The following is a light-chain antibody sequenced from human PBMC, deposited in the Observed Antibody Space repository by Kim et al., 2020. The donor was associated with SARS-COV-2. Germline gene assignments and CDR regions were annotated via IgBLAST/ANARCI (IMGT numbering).Light chain of an antibody. CDR2: SAS. CDR3: QQYATSPDT. J-gene: IGKJ1*01. V-gene: IGKV3-20*01. Sequence: ENVLTQSPGTLPLSPGERATLSCRASQSVSSNFLAWYQQKAGQAPRLLIYSASSRASGIPDRFSGSGSGTDFTLTISTLEPEDFAVYYCQQYATSPDTFGQGTKVDIK. CDR1: QSVSSNF.